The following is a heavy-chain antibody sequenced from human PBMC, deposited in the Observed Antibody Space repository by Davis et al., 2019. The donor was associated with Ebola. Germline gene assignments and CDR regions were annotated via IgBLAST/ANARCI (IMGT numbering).Heavy chain of an antibody. Sequence: GESLKISCAASGFTVSSNYMSWVRQAPGKGLEWVSVIYSGGSTYYADSVKGRFTISRDNSKNTLYLQMNSLRAEDTAVYYCAGISDWNYYYGMDVWGQGTTVTVSS. D-gene: IGHD5/OR15-5a*01. CDR3: AGISDWNYYYGMDV. V-gene: IGHV3-66*02. CDR2: IYSGGST. J-gene: IGHJ6*02. CDR1: GFTVSSNY.